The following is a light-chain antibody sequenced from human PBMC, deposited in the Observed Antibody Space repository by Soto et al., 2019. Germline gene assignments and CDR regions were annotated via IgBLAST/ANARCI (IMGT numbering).Light chain of an antibody. CDR2: DAS. V-gene: IGKV3-11*01. CDR1: QSVGSS. Sequence: EIMMTQSPATLSLSPGERATLSCRASQSVGSSLAWYQQKPGQAPRLLIYDASNRATGIPARFSGSGSATDFTLTISSLEPEDFAVYYCQQRCDWPLTFGGGTKVDIK. CDR3: QQRCDWPLT. J-gene: IGKJ4*01.